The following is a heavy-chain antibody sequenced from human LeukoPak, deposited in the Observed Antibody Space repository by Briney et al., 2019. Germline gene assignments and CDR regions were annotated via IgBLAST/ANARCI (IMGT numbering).Heavy chain of an antibody. Sequence: QPGRPLRLSCAASGFTFSSYGMHWVRQAPGKGLEWVAVISYDGSNKYYADSVKGRFTISRDNSKNTLYLQMNSLRAEDTAVYYCAKPAYYYDSSGYLDYWGQGALVTVSS. CDR3: AKPAYYYDSSGYLDY. J-gene: IGHJ4*02. CDR1: GFTFSSYG. D-gene: IGHD3-22*01. V-gene: IGHV3-30*18. CDR2: ISYDGSNK.